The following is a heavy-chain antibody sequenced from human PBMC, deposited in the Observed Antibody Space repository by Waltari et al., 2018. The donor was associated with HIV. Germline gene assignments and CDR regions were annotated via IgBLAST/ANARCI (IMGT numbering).Heavy chain of an antibody. CDR1: GFTFSSYW. J-gene: IGHJ4*02. D-gene: IGHD2-15*01. V-gene: IGHV3-74*01. CDR3: ARGFRVGCSDATCYSHY. Sequence: EVQLLESGGGLVQPGGSLRLSCAASGFTFSSYWMHWVRQAPGKGLVWGSRSNGDGSSTADADSVKGRFTISRDNAKNRLYLQVNSLRAEDTAVYYCARGFRVGCSDATCYSHYWGQGTLVTVSS. CDR2: SNGDGSST.